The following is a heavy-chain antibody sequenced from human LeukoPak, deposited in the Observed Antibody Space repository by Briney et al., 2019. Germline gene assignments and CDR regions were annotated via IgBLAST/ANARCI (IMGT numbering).Heavy chain of an antibody. V-gene: IGHV1-69*04. CDR1: GRTFSSYA. J-gene: IGHJ4*02. D-gene: IGHD5-12*01. CDR2: IIPILGIA. Sequence: PSVKLSCKASGRTFSSYAISWVRQAPGQGLEWMGRIIPILGIANYAQKFEGRVTITADKSTSTAYMELSSLRSEDTAVYYCARDDNIVATTPFDYWGQGTLVTVSS. CDR3: ARDDNIVATTPFDY.